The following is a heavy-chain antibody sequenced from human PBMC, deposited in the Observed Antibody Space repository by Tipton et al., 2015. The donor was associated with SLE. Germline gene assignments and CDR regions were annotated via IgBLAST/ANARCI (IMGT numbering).Heavy chain of an antibody. J-gene: IGHJ4*02. Sequence: SLRPSCAASGFTFSSYSMNWVRQAPGKGLEWVSYISSSSSTIYYADSVKGRFTISRDNAKNSLYLQMNSLRAEDTAVYYCASLVAVPAATGDYWGQGTLVTVSS. V-gene: IGHV3-48*01. D-gene: IGHD2-2*01. CDR3: ASLVAVPAATGDY. CDR2: ISSSSSTI. CDR1: GFTFSSYS.